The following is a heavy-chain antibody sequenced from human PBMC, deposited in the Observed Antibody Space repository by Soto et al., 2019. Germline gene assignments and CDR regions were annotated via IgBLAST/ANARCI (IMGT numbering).Heavy chain of an antibody. V-gene: IGHV4-34*01. CDR2: INHSGST. CDR1: GGSFSGYY. J-gene: IGHJ5*02. Sequence: PSETLSLTCAVYGGSFSGYYWSWIRQPPGKGLEWIGEINHSGSTNYNPSLKSRVTISVDTSKNQFSLKLTSVTAADTAVYYCARDPAPWGQGTLVTVPQ. CDR3: ARDPAP.